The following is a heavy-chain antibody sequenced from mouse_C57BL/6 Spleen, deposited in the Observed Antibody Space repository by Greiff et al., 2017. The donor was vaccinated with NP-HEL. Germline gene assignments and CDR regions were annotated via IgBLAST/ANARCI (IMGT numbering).Heavy chain of an antibody. CDR2: INPSSGYT. Sequence: VQLQQSGADLAKPGASVKLSCKASGYTFTSYWMHWVKQRPGQGLEWIGYINPSSGYTKNNQKFKDKATLTADKSSSTAYMQLSSRKYEDSAVYYCARGEDYSNYDYFDYWGQGTTLTVSS. CDR3: ARGEDYSNYDYFDY. D-gene: IGHD2-5*01. CDR1: GYTFTSYW. V-gene: IGHV1-7*01. J-gene: IGHJ2*01.